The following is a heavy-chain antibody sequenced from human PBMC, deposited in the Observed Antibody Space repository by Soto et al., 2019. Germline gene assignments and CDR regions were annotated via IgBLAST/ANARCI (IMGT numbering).Heavy chain of an antibody. J-gene: IGHJ4*02. V-gene: IGHV2-5*01. CDR3: AHRNRGTFDY. Sequence: SGPTLVNPTETLTLTCTFSGFSPSASGGGVGWIRQSPGMALEWLALLYGNDEKRYSPSIKSRLTISKDTSKNQLVLTMTNMEPVDTATYYCAHRNRGTFDYWGQGTLVTVSS. CDR2: LYGNDEK. CDR1: GFSPSASGGG. D-gene: IGHD7-27*01.